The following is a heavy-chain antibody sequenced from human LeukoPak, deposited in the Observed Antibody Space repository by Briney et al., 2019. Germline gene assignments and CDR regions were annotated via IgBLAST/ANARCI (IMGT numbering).Heavy chain of an antibody. V-gene: IGHV3-23*01. CDR2: ISGSGDST. D-gene: IGHD6-13*01. CDR1: EFTFSSYA. J-gene: IGHJ4*02. Sequence: PGGSLRLSCVASEFTFSSYAMNWVRQAPGKGLEWVSTISGSGDSTYYADSVKGRFTISRDNSKNTLYLQMNSLRAEDTAVYYCAKESIAAAGTFLDYWGQGTLVTVSS. CDR3: AKESIAAAGTFLDY.